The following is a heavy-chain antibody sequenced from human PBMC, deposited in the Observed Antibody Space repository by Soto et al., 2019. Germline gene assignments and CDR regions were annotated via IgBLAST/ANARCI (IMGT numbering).Heavy chain of an antibody. J-gene: IGHJ6*02. V-gene: IGHV4-59*08. Sequence: SETLSLTCTVSGGSISSYYWSWIRQPPGKGLEWVGYIYYSGSTNYNPSLKSRVTITVDTSENQFSLKLSSVPAADTAVYYWARHGTGDSSGWYKPYYYYGMDVRGQATTVTFSS. CDR3: ARHGTGDSSGWYKPYYYYGMDV. D-gene: IGHD6-19*01. CDR2: IYYSGST. CDR1: GGSISSYY.